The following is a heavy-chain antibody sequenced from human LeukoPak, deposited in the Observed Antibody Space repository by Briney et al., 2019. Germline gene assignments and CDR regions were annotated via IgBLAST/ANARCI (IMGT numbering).Heavy chain of an antibody. D-gene: IGHD3-9*01. V-gene: IGHV3-23*01. CDR2: ISGSGDIT. CDR3: AKAAGDFDWLLGTYFDY. J-gene: IGHJ4*02. CDR1: GFTFSSYA. Sequence: GGSLRLSCAASGFTFSSYAMSWVRQAPGKGLEWVSAISGSGDITYYADSVKGRFTISRDNSKNTLYLQMNSLRAEDTAVYYCAKAAGDFDWLLGTYFDYWGQGTLVTVSS.